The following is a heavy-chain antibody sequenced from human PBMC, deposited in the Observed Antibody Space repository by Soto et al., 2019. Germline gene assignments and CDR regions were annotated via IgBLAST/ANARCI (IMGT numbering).Heavy chain of an antibody. D-gene: IGHD3-3*01. V-gene: IGHV4-59*01. J-gene: IGHJ5*02. CDR3: ARDGDFWSGPNWFDP. Sequence: AETLSLTCTVSGGSISSYYWSWIRQPPGKGLEWIGYIYYSGSTNYNPSLKSRVTISVDTSKNQFSLKLSSVTAADTAVYYCARDGDFWSGPNWFDPWGQGTLVTVSS. CDR2: IYYSGST. CDR1: GGSISSYY.